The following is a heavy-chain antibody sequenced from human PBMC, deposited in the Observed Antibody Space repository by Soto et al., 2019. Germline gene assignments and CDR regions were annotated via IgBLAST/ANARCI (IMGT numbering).Heavy chain of an antibody. CDR3: AKAHYYGSGSYAPVDY. CDR1: GFTFDDYA. Sequence: LRLSCAASGFTFDDYAMHWVRQAPGKGLEWVSGISWNSGSIGYADSVKGRFTISRDNAKNSLYLQMNSLSAEDTALYYCAKAHYYGSGSYAPVDYWGQGTLVTVSS. J-gene: IGHJ4*02. CDR2: ISWNSGSI. V-gene: IGHV3-9*01. D-gene: IGHD3-10*01.